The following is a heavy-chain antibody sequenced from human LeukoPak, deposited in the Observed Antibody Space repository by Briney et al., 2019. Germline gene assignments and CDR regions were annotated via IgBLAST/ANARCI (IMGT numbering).Heavy chain of an antibody. Sequence: PSQTLSLTCTVSGGSISSSSYYWGWIRQPPGTGLEWLGSIYYSGSTYYNPSLKSRVTISVDTSKNQFSLKLSSVTAADTAVYYCARHNPDFWSGYERGWFDHWGQGTLVTVSS. CDR3: ARHNPDFWSGYERGWFDH. J-gene: IGHJ5*02. CDR1: GGSISSSSYY. D-gene: IGHD3-3*01. CDR2: IYYSGST. V-gene: IGHV4-39*01.